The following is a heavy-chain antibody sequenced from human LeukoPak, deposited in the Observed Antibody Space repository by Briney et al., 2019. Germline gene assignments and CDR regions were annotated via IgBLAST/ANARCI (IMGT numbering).Heavy chain of an antibody. D-gene: IGHD1-14*01. CDR2: IGYGGSDT. Sequence: GGSLRLSCTVSGFTLSSYEMTGFRQAPAKGVEWVSSIGYGGSDTHYAASVKRRFTVSRDNSKNTVYLQLTTLSSEDTAIYYCVRGRGRNSFDYCGQGRLVSVSS. CDR3: VRGRGRNSFDY. CDR1: GFTLSSYE. V-gene: IGHV3-23*01. J-gene: IGHJ4*02.